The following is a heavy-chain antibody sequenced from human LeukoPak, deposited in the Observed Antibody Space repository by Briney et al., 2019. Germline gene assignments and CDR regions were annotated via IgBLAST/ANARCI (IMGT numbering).Heavy chain of an antibody. CDR3: ARSWGELSFFDS. CDR1: GFTFTSYS. J-gene: IGHJ4*02. CDR2: ISSSSTYI. V-gene: IGHV3-21*01. Sequence: GGSLRLSCAASGFTFTSYSMNWVRQAPGKGLEGVSCISSSSTYIYYADSVKGRFTISRDNAKNSLYLQMNSLTAEDTAVYYCARSWGELSFFDSWGQGTLVTVSS. D-gene: IGHD3-16*02.